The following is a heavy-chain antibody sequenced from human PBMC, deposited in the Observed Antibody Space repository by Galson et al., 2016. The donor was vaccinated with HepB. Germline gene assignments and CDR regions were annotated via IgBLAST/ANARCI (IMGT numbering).Heavy chain of an antibody. CDR2: IGLAGDT. D-gene: IGHD3-16*01. CDR3: ARARSVGLGKWTWYFDL. CDR1: GFTFSTSD. J-gene: IGHJ2*01. Sequence: SLRLSCAASGFTFSTSDLHWVRHATGKGLEWVSAIGLAGDTYYLAPVRGRFTISRENVRNSLYLQMTSLRAGDTTVYYCARARSVGLGKWTWYFDLCGRGTLVTVSS. V-gene: IGHV3-13*01.